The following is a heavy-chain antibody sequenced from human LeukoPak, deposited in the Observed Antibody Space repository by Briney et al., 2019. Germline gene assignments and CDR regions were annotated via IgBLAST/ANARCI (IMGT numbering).Heavy chain of an antibody. CDR1: GFTFSSYA. CDR2: ISGSGGST. Sequence: GSLRLSCAASGFTFSSYAMHWVRQAPGKGLEWVSAISGSGGSTYYADSVKGRFTISRDNSKNTLYLQMNSLRAEDTAVYYCAKDIAVAGTNWFDPWGQGTLVTVSS. D-gene: IGHD6-19*01. CDR3: AKDIAVAGTNWFDP. J-gene: IGHJ5*02. V-gene: IGHV3-23*01.